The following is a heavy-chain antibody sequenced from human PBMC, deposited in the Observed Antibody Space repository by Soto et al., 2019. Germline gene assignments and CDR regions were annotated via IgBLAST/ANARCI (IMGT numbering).Heavy chain of an antibody. V-gene: IGHV1-46*01. CDR1: GYTFTSYY. Sequence: ASVKVSCKASGYTFTSYYLHWVRQAPGQGLVWMGIINPSGGSTSYAQKFQGRVTLTRDTSTSTVYMERSSLRSEDTAVYYCARGITGRDYYGMDFWGQGTTVTVSS. J-gene: IGHJ6*02. CDR3: ARGITGRDYYGMDF. CDR2: INPSGGST. D-gene: IGHD1-20*01.